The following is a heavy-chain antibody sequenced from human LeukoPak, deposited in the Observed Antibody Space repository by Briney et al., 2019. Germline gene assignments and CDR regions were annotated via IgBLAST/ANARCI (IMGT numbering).Heavy chain of an antibody. V-gene: IGHV1-3*04. D-gene: IGHD6-13*01. Sequence: ASVKVSCKPSGYTFTSSSLHLVRQAPGQRREWLGWINTRNGNTDYSQKLQAKVTLTRETSERVCYMELSSLRSDDTAFYYCARLRGVAATGIYDFWGQGTLVTVSS. CDR2: INTRNGNT. CDR3: ARLRGVAATGIYDF. CDR1: GYTFTSSS. J-gene: IGHJ4*02.